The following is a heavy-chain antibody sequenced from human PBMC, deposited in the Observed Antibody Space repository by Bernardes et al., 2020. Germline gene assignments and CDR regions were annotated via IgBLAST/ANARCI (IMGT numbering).Heavy chain of an antibody. Sequence: SQSLSPTCAVYGGSFSGYYWSWIRQPPGKGLEWIGEINHSGSTNYNPSLKSRVTISVDTSKNQFSLKLSSATAADTAVYYCARDAELIYWGQGTLVTVSS. J-gene: IGHJ4*02. CDR1: GGSFSGYY. CDR2: INHSGST. CDR3: ARDAELIY. D-gene: IGHD1-1*01. V-gene: IGHV4-34*01.